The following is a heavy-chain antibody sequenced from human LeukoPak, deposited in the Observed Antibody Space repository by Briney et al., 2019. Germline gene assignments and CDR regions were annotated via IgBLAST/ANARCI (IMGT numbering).Heavy chain of an antibody. Sequence: SETLSLTCTVSAGFVSNSNYYWGWIRQPPGKGLEWIGSIYYSGSTYYNPSLESRVTISVDTSKNQSSLKLSSVTAADTAVYYCARGRSIAARRFDYWGQGTLVTVSS. CDR2: IYYSGST. V-gene: IGHV4-39*01. CDR3: ARGRSIAARRFDY. CDR1: AGFVSNSNYY. D-gene: IGHD6-6*01. J-gene: IGHJ4*02.